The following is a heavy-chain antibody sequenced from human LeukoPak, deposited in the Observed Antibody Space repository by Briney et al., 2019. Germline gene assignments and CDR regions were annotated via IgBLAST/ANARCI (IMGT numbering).Heavy chain of an antibody. CDR3: ARHHYYGSGSYYLSVDFDY. J-gene: IGHJ4*02. CDR1: GFTFSDYY. CDR2: ISSSGSTI. V-gene: IGHV3-11*01. D-gene: IGHD3-10*01. Sequence: GGSLRLSCAASGFTFSDYYMSWIRQAPGKGLEWVSYISSSGSTIYYADSVKGRFTISRDNAKNSLYLQMNSLRVEDTAVYYCARHHYYGSGSYYLSVDFDYWGQGTLVTVSS.